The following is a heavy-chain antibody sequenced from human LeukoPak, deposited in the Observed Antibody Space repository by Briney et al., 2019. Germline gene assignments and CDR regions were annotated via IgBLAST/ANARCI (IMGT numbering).Heavy chain of an antibody. CDR2: IKSKTDGGTT. V-gene: IGHV3-15*01. CDR1: GFTFSNAW. CDR3: TTDYSNTMGYYYYYMDV. J-gene: IGHJ6*03. D-gene: IGHD4-11*01. Sequence: GGSLRLSCAASGFTFSNAWMSWVRQAPGKGLEWVGRIKSKTDGGTTDYAAPVKGRFTISRDDSKNTLYLQMNSLKTEDTAVYYCTTDYSNTMGYYYYYMDVWGKGTTVTVSS.